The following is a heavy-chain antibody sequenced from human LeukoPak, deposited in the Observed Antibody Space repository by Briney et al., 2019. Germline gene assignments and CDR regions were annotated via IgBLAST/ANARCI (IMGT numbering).Heavy chain of an antibody. CDR3: ARGRYSGYHYYYYYMDV. J-gene: IGHJ6*03. Sequence: ASVKVSCKPSGYTFTSYYMHWVRQAPGQGVEWMGIINPSGGSTSYAQKFQGRVTMTRDTSTSTVYMELSSLRSEDTAVYYCARGRYSGYHYYYYYMDVWGKGTTVTVSS. CDR1: GYTFTSYY. D-gene: IGHD5-12*01. V-gene: IGHV1-46*01. CDR2: INPSGGST.